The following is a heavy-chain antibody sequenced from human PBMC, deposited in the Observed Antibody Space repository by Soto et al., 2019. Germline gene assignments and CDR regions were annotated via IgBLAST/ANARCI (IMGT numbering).Heavy chain of an antibody. D-gene: IGHD3-22*01. J-gene: IGHJ3*02. Sequence: GASVKVSCKASGGTFSSYAISWVRQAPGQGLEWMGGIIPIFGTANYAQKFQGRVTITADESTSTAYMELSSLRSEDTAVYYCARDTRQDYELGLIPFFDIWGQGTMVTVSS. V-gene: IGHV1-69*13. CDR2: IIPIFGTA. CDR3: ARDTRQDYELGLIPFFDI. CDR1: GGTFSSYA.